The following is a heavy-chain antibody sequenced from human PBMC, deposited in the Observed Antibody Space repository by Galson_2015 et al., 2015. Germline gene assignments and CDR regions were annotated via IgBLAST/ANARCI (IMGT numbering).Heavy chain of an antibody. J-gene: IGHJ4*02. CDR1: GFTFDDYA. V-gene: IGHV3-9*01. D-gene: IGHD1-26*01. Sequence: SLRLSCAASGFTFDDYAMHWVRQAPGKGLEWVSGISWNSGSIGYADSVKGRFTISRDNAKNSLYLQMNSLRAEDTALYYCAKDFGSGSYYFDYWGQGTLVTVSS. CDR2: ISWNSGSI. CDR3: AKDFGSGSYYFDY.